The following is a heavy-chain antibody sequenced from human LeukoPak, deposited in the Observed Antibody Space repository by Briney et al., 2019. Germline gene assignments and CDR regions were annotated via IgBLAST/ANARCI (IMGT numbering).Heavy chain of an antibody. D-gene: IGHD2-15*01. J-gene: IGHJ4*02. V-gene: IGHV1-46*01. CDR1: GYSFTIYY. CDR3: ARGRGYCSGGSCYTGVLGDYSRGYFDC. Sequence: ASVKVSCKASGYSFTIYYIHWVRQAPGQGLEWMGIINPSGGSRTYAQKFHGRVTMTRDTSTSTVYMELSSLRSEDTAVYYCARGRGYCSGGSCYTGVLGDYSRGYFDCWAQGTLVTVS. CDR2: INPSGGSR.